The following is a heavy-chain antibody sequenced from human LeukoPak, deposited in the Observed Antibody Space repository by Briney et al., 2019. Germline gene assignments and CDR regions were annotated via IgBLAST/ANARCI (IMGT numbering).Heavy chain of an antibody. CDR3: ARVGGLLWFGTFDY. CDR2: IYYSGST. V-gene: IGHV4-59*01. CDR1: GGSISSYY. Sequence: SEALSLTCTVSGGSISSYYWSWIRQPPGKGLEWIGYIYYSGSTNYNPSLKSRVTISVDTSKNQFSLKLSPVTAADTAVYYCARVGGLLWFGTFDYWGQGTLVTVSS. D-gene: IGHD3-10*01. J-gene: IGHJ4*02.